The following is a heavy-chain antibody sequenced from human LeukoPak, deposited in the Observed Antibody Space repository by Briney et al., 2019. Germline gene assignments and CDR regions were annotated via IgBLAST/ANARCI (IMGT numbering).Heavy chain of an antibody. CDR2: INHSGST. CDR3: ARNRWLLRWIDY. Sequence: SETLSLTCAVYGGSFSGYYWSWIRQPQGKGLEWIGEINHSGSTNYNPSLKSRVTISVDTSKNQFSLKLSSVTAADTAVYYCARNRWLLRWIDYWGQGTLVTVSS. J-gene: IGHJ4*02. D-gene: IGHD5-24*01. V-gene: IGHV4-34*01. CDR1: GGSFSGYY.